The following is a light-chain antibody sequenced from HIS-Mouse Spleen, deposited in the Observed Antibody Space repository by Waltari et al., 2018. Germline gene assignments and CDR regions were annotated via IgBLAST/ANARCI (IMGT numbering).Light chain of an antibody. J-gene: IGLJ2*01. CDR3: CSYAGSYVV. V-gene: IGLV2-11*01. CDR2: DVS. Sequence: QSALTQPRSVSGSPGPSVTISCTGTSSDVGGYNSVSWYQQHPGKAPKLMIYDVSKRPSGVPDRFSGSKSGNTASLTISGLQAEDEADYYCCSYAGSYVVFGGGTKLTVL. CDR1: SSDVGGYNS.